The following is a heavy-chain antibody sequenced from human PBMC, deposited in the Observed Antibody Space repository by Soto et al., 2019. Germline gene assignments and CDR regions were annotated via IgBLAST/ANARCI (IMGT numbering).Heavy chain of an antibody. CDR3: ASSPIRFGDLNDNNWFDP. J-gene: IGHJ5*02. CDR2: ISYDGSNK. Sequence: GGSLRLSCAASGFTFSSYAMHWVRQAPGKGLEWVAVISYDGSNKYYADSVKGRFTISRDNSKNTLYLQMNSLRAEDTAVYYCASSPIRFGDLNDNNWFDPWGQGTLVTVSS. V-gene: IGHV3-30-3*01. D-gene: IGHD3-10*01. CDR1: GFTFSSYA.